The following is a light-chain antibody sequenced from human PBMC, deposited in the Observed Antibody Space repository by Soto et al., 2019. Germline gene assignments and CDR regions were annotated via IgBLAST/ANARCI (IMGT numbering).Light chain of an antibody. CDR3: QQANSFTLT. V-gene: IGKV1-12*01. CDR1: QGISSW. J-gene: IGKJ4*01. CDR2: AAS. Sequence: EIQRTQSTSSVSASVGDRVTITCRASQGISSWLAWYQQKPGKAPKLLIYAASSLQSGVPSRFSGNVSGTDGTITISSLQTEDGSTYDGQQANSFTLTFCGGTKVDIK.